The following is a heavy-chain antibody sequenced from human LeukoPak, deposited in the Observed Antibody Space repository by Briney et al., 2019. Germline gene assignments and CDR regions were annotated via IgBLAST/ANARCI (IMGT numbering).Heavy chain of an antibody. Sequence: GGSLRLSCAASGFTFSSYAMSWVRQAPGKGLEWVSVIYSGGSTYYADSVKGRFTISRDNSKNTLYLQMNSLRAEDTAVYYCARDNYDFWSGYNWFDPWGQGTLVTVSS. CDR3: ARDNYDFWSGYNWFDP. CDR2: IYSGGST. V-gene: IGHV3-66*01. CDR1: GFTFSSYA. D-gene: IGHD3-3*01. J-gene: IGHJ5*02.